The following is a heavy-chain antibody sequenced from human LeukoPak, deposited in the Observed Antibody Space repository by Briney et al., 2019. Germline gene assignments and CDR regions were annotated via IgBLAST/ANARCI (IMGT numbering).Heavy chain of an antibody. CDR3: TKGSQWLLRGGAYFDS. J-gene: IGHJ4*02. CDR1: GFTFNNYA. Sequence: GGSLRLSCEASGFTFNNYAMSWIRQARGKGLVWVSAMSGVGGTTYYAASVRDRFTHSRDDSKNILSLKMNSLRVEDTAIYYCTKGSQWLLRGGAYFDSWGQGTPVSVSS. CDR2: MSGVGGTT. D-gene: IGHD6-19*01. V-gene: IGHV3-23*01.